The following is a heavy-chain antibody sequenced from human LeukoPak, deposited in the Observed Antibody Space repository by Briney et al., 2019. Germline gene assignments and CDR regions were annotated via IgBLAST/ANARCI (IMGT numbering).Heavy chain of an antibody. CDR1: GGAFSSYA. V-gene: IGHV1-69*06. CDR3: TLRVVVPAAAHTFDY. Sequence: SVKVSCKASGGAFSSYAISWVRQAPGQGLEWMGGIIPIFGTANYAQKFQGRVTITADKSTSTAYMELSSLRSEDTAVYYCTLRVVVPAAAHTFDYWGQGTLVTVSS. D-gene: IGHD2-2*01. J-gene: IGHJ4*02. CDR2: IIPIFGTA.